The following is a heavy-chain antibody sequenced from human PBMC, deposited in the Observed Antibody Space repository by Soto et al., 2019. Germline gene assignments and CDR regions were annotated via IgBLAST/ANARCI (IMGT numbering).Heavy chain of an antibody. V-gene: IGHV3-23*01. CDR1: GFTFSTSA. CDR2: ISDSGST. D-gene: IGHD2-2*03. J-gene: IGHJ4*01. CDR3: AKVWVEDGYCIRTSCRYYFHH. Sequence: EVQLLESGGGLVQPGGSLRLSCEASGFTFSTSAMSWVRQAPGKGLEWVSTISDSGSTYYADSVKGRFTISRDNSKNTLYLQMNILRAEDSAVFYCAKVWVEDGYCIRTSCRYYFHHWGRGTLVTVSS.